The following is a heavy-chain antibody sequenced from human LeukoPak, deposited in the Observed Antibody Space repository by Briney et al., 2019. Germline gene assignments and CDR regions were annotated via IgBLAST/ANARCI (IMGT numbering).Heavy chain of an antibody. CDR1: GGSISSGNFY. V-gene: IGHV4-30-4*01. CDR2: IFYLGST. Sequence: PSETLSLTCTVSGGSISSGNFYWSWIRQPPGKGLEWIGYIFYLGSTYYNLSLKSRVTISVDTSKNQFSLILRSVTAADTAVYYCARKYSDHWFDPWGQGTLVTVSS. D-gene: IGHD3-16*01. CDR3: ARKYSDHWFDP. J-gene: IGHJ5*02.